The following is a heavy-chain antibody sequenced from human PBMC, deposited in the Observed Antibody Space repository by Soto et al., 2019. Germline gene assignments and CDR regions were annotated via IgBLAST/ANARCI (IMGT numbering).Heavy chain of an antibody. CDR3: ARFYYSGNPGVFDY. CDR1: GASISPYY. CDR2: IYYTGST. J-gene: IGHJ4*02. D-gene: IGHD4-4*01. Sequence: PSETLSLTCTVSGASISPYYWGWIRLPPGKGLEWIGHIYYTGSTTYNPSLKSRVTISVDTPKNQFSLKLSSVTAADTALYFRARFYYSGNPGVFDYWGQGALVTVSS. V-gene: IGHV4-59*01.